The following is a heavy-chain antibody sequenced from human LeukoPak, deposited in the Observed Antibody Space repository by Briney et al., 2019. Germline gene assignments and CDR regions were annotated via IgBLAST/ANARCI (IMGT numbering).Heavy chain of an antibody. CDR3: ARDLRFYDY. CDR2: ISSSSSTI. D-gene: IGHD3-3*01. CDR1: GFTFSSYS. Sequence: PGGSLRLSCAASGFTFSSYSMNWVRQAPGKGLEWVSYISSSSSTIYYADSVKGRFTISGDNAKNSLYLQMNSLRAEDTAVYYCARDLRFYDYWGQGTLVTVSS. J-gene: IGHJ4*02. V-gene: IGHV3-48*01.